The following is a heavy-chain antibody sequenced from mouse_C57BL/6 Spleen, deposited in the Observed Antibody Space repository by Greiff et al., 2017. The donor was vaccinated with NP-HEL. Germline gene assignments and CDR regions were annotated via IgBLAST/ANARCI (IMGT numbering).Heavy chain of an antibody. CDR3: ARGDDYDGAWFAY. CDR2: IYPRSGNT. J-gene: IGHJ3*01. D-gene: IGHD2-4*01. Sequence: VQLQQSGAELARPGASVKLSCKASGYTFTSYGISWVKQRTGQGLEWIGEIYPRSGNTYYNEKFKGKATLTADKSSSTAYMELRSLTSEDSAVSFCARGDDYDGAWFAYWGQGTLVTVSA. V-gene: IGHV1-81*01. CDR1: GYTFTSYG.